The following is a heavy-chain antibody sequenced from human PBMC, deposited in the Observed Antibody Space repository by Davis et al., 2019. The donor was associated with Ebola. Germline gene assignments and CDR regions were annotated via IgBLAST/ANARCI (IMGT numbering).Heavy chain of an antibody. CDR3: ARDFDGGNDYFDY. CDR1: GGYFSSHL. J-gene: IGHJ4*02. CDR2: IIPIFDTP. D-gene: IGHD3-16*01. V-gene: IGHV1-69*13. Sequence: SVKVSCKTSGGYFSSHLISWVRQALRQGLEWMGGIIPIFDTPHYAQKFQGRITITADASTSTAYMELSSRRSEDTATYFCARDFDGGNDYFDYWGPGTPVTVSS.